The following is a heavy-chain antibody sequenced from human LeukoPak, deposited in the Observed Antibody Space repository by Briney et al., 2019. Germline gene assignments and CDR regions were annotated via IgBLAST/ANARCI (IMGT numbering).Heavy chain of an antibody. Sequence: GASVKVPCKASGYTFTGYYMHWVRQAPGQGLKWMGWINPNSGGTNYAQKFQGRVTMTRDTSISTAYMELSRLRSDDTAVYYCARVSGSYLYYFDYWGQGTLVTVSS. CDR1: GYTFTGYY. V-gene: IGHV1-2*02. D-gene: IGHD1-26*01. CDR3: ARVSGSYLYYFDY. CDR2: INPNSGGT. J-gene: IGHJ4*02.